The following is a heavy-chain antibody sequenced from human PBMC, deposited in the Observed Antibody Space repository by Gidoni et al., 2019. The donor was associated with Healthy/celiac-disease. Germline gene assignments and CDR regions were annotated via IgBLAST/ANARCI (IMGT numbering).Heavy chain of an antibody. Sequence: QVQLLESGGGVVQPGRSLRLSCAASGFTFSSCGLHWVRQAPGKGLVWVAVKAYDGSNKYYADSVKGRFTISRDNSKNTLYLQMNSLRAEDTAVYYCAKEGSARAQNDAFDIWGQGTMVTVSS. J-gene: IGHJ3*02. V-gene: IGHV3-30*18. CDR3: AKEGSARAQNDAFDI. CDR2: KAYDGSNK. CDR1: GFTFSSCG.